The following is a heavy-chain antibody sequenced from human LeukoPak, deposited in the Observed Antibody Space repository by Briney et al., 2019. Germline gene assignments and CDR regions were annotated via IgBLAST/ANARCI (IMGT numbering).Heavy chain of an antibody. Sequence: VASVTVSCTVSGYTLTELSMHWVRQAHGTGLEWMGGFDPEDGETINAQKFQGRVTMTEDTSTDTAYMELSSLGSEDTAVYYCATVYYWGQGTRVTVSS. V-gene: IGHV1-24*01. CDR2: FDPEDGET. CDR3: ATVYY. CDR1: GYTLTELS. J-gene: IGHJ4*02.